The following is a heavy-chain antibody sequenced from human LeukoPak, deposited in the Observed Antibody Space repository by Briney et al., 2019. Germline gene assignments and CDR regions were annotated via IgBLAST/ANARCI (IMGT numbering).Heavy chain of an antibody. CDR2: IYSGGST. CDR1: GFTFDDYG. Sequence: GGSLRLSCAASGFTFDDYGMSWVRQAPGKGLEWVSVIYSGGSTYYADSVKGRFTISRDNSKNTLYLQMNSLRAEDTAVYYCARPNREMIIRYWGQGTLVTVSS. J-gene: IGHJ4*02. D-gene: IGHD3-22*01. CDR3: ARPNREMIIRY. V-gene: IGHV3-53*01.